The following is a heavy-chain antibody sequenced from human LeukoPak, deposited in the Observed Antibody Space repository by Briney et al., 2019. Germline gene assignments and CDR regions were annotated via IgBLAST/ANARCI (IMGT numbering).Heavy chain of an antibody. Sequence: PGGSLRLSCAASGFTFSSYAMSWVRQAPGKGLEWVSAISGSGGSTYYADSVKGRITISRDNSKNTLYLQMNSLRAEDTAVYYCAKVDHYDSSGRRPFDYWGQGTLVTVSS. D-gene: IGHD3-22*01. CDR3: AKVDHYDSSGRRPFDY. CDR2: ISGSGGST. CDR1: GFTFSSYA. J-gene: IGHJ4*02. V-gene: IGHV3-23*01.